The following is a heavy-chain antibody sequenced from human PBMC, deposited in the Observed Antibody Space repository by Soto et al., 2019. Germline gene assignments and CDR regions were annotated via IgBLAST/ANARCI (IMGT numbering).Heavy chain of an antibody. CDR3: ARTSVLGFRDWFDP. D-gene: IGHD2-21*01. CDR2: IYYRGNT. J-gene: IGHJ5*02. CDR1: GGSINSGGYH. V-gene: IGHV4-31*03. Sequence: SETLSLTCSVSGGSINSGGYHWTWIRQHPEKGLEWIGYIYYRGNTYYNPSLRSRLTISVDTSKNQFSLNLTSVTAADTAVYYCARTSVLGFRDWFDPWGQGTLVTVSS.